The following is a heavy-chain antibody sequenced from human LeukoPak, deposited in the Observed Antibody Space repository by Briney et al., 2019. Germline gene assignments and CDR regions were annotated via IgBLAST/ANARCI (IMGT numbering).Heavy chain of an antibody. Sequence: ASVKVSCKASGYTFTRYGINCVRQAPGQGLEWMGWISAYNGNTNYAQKVQGRVTMTTGTSTTTAYMELRSLGADDTAVYYCARDRGSWPDTFDIWGQGTMITVSS. CDR3: ARDRGSWPDTFDI. D-gene: IGHD3-10*01. J-gene: IGHJ3*02. V-gene: IGHV1-18*01. CDR2: ISAYNGNT. CDR1: GYTFTRYG.